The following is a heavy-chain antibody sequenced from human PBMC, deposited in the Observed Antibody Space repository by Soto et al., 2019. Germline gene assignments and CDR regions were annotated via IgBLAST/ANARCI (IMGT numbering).Heavy chain of an antibody. CDR1: GFTFSSYA. J-gene: IGHJ5*02. D-gene: IGHD3-3*01. CDR2: ISYDGSNK. CDR3: ARILKPGYYFWGGYLYRFDP. V-gene: IGHV3-30-3*01. Sequence: GGSLRLSCAASGFTFSSYAMHWVRQAPGKGLEWVAFISYDGSNKYYADSVKGRFTISRDNSKNTLYLQMNSLRAEDTAVYYCARILKPGYYFWGGYLYRFDPWGQGTLVPVSS.